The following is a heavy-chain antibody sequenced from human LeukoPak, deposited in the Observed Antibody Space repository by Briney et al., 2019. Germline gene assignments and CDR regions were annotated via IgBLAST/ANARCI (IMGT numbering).Heavy chain of an antibody. D-gene: IGHD2-2*01. CDR2: MNPNSGNT. CDR3: ARGYSINCSSTSCNHYLNWFDP. V-gene: IGHV1-8*01. CDR1: GYTFSGHD. Sequence: ASVKVSCKASGYTFSGHDINWVRQATGQGLEWMGWMNPNSGNTGYAQKFQGRVTMTRNTPIGTAYMELSSLRSEDTAVYYCARGYSINCSSTSCNHYLNWFDPWGQGTLVTVSS. J-gene: IGHJ5*02.